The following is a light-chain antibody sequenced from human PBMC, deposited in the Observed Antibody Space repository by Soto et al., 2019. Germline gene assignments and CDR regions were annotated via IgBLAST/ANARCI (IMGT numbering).Light chain of an antibody. V-gene: IGKV3-15*01. CDR3: QQYQTGPPKYT. CDR1: QSVASN. Sequence: EIVMTQSPASLSVSPGDGATLSCRASQSVASNVAWYQQKPGQGPRLLIHGASTRAVGVPARFSGSGSGTDFPLTISSLQSKDFAFYYCQQYQTGPPKYTFAQGTKLQIK. CDR2: GAS. J-gene: IGKJ2*01.